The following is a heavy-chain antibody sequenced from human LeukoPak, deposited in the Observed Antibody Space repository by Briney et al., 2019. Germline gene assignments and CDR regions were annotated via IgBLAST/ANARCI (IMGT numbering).Heavy chain of an antibody. CDR2: INPSGGST. CDR3: ARVGTGGYSRQGAFDI. D-gene: IGHD2-2*03. J-gene: IGHJ3*02. Sequence: ASVKVSCKASGYTFTSYYMHWVRQAPGQGLEWMGIINPSGGSTSYAQKFQGRVTMTRDTSTSTVYMELSSLRSEDTAVYYCARVGTGGYSRQGAFDIWGQGTMVTVSS. V-gene: IGHV1-46*01. CDR1: GYTFTSYY.